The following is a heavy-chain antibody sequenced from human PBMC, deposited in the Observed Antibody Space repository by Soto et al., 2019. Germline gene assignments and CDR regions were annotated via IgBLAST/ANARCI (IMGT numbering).Heavy chain of an antibody. J-gene: IGHJ1*01. CDR1: GGTFSSYA. D-gene: IGHD3-22*01. V-gene: IGHV1-69*01. Sequence: QVQLVQSGAEVKKPGSSVKVSCKASGGTFSSYAISWVRQAPGQGLVWMGGIIPIFGTANYAQKFQGRVTITADESTSTAYMELSSLRSEDTAVYYCARSTSPYYYDSSGYSHFQHWGQGTLVTVSS. CDR2: IIPIFGTA. CDR3: ARSTSPYYYDSSGYSHFQH.